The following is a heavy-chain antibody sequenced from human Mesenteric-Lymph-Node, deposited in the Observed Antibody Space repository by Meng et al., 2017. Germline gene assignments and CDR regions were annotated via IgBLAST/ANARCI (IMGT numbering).Heavy chain of an antibody. CDR3: AKGNGLTGTYQYSFDY. D-gene: IGHD1-26*01. Sequence: GESLKISCAASTFRVSNYDMGWVRQAPGKGLEWVSTVSSGGSSSYYADSVKGRFTISRDNSKNTLYLQMSSLRAEDTALYYCAKGNGLTGTYQYSFDYWGKG. J-gene: IGHJ4*02. V-gene: IGHV3-23*01. CDR1: TFRVSNYD. CDR2: VSSGGSSS.